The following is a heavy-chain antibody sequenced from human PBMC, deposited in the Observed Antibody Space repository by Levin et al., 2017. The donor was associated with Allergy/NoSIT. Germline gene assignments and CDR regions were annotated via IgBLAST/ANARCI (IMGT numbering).Heavy chain of an antibody. CDR1: GFTFNTFA. J-gene: IGHJ4*02. D-gene: IGHD1-26*01. V-gene: IGHV3-23*01. CDR2: VSDGGDYT. Sequence: PLETLSLTCAASGFTFNTFAMNWVRQAPGQGLEWVSSVSDGGDYTFYTDSVKGRFTISRDNSKNTVYLQMNTLRADDTALYFCAKDDGAAYYSFDSWGQGTLVTVSA. CDR3: AKDDGAAYYSFDS.